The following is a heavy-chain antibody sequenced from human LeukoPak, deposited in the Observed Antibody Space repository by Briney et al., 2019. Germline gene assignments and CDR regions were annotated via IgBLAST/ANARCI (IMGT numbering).Heavy chain of an antibody. CDR1: GFTVSSNY. Sequence: PGGSLRLSCAASGFTVSSNYMSWVRQAPGKGLEWISVIYSGGSTYYADSVKGRFTISRDNSKNTLYLQMNSLRAEDTAVYYCARRPLAAAGTPGWFDPWGQGTLVTVS. D-gene: IGHD6-13*01. CDR2: IYSGGST. J-gene: IGHJ5*02. V-gene: IGHV3-66*04. CDR3: ARRPLAAAGTPGWFDP.